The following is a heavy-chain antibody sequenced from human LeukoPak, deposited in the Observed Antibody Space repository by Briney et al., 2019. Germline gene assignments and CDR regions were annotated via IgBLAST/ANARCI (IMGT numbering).Heavy chain of an antibody. Sequence: TSETLSLTCAVYGGSFSGYYWSWIRQPPGKGLEWIGETNHGGSTNYNPSLKSRVTISLDTSKNQFSLKLSSVTAADTAVYYCARGITMVRGVTRGNWFDPWGQGTLVTVSS. D-gene: IGHD3-10*01. CDR2: TNHGGST. CDR3: ARGITMVRGVTRGNWFDP. J-gene: IGHJ5*02. V-gene: IGHV4-34*01. CDR1: GGSFSGYY.